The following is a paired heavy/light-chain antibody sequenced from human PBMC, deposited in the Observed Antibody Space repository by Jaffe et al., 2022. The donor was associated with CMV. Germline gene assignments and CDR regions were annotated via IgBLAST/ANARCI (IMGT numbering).Light chain of an antibody. CDR2: QDN. Sequence: QSVLTQPPSVSAAPGQKVTISCSGSRSNVGNNDVSWYQQLPGTAPKLLIYQDNKRPPGIPDRFSGSKSGTSATLGITGLQTGDEANYYCGTWHSGLSAWVFGGGTKLTVL. J-gene: IGLJ3*02. V-gene: IGLV1-51*02. CDR1: RSNVGNND. CDR3: GTWHSGLSAWV.
Heavy chain of an antibody. D-gene: IGHD2-21*02. V-gene: IGHV4-39*01. J-gene: IGHJ3*02. Sequence: QMQLQESGPGLVKASETLSLTCTVSGGSISGTSYYWGWIRQPPGKGLEWIGSIYYSGSTYYSPSLKRRVTISVDTSKNQFSLNLRSVTAGDTAVYYCVRRDPVSRTARPHDAFDIWGPGTMVTVSS. CDR1: GGSISGTSYY. CDR2: IYYSGST. CDR3: VRRDPVSRTARPHDAFDI.